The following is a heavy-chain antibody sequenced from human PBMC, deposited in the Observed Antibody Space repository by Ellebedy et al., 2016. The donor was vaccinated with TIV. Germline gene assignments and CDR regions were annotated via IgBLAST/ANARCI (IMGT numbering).Heavy chain of an antibody. V-gene: IGHV3-7*03. Sequence: PGGSLRLSCEASGFPFSRNWISWFRLAPGKGLEWVANIKQDGSEKYYVDSVKGRFTIPRDNAKNSVYLQLSSLRAEDTAVYYCARDPAGRTWGAFDPWGQGTMATVSS. J-gene: IGHJ3*01. CDR1: GFPFSRNW. CDR2: IKQDGSEK. CDR3: ARDPAGRTWGAFDP. D-gene: IGHD1-26*01.